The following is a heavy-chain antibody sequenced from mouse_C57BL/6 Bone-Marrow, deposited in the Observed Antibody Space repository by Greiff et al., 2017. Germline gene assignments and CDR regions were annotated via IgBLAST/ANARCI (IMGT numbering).Heavy chain of an antibody. J-gene: IGHJ1*01. V-gene: IGHV1-67*01. D-gene: IGHD1-3*01. Sequence: QVQLQQSGPELVRPGVSVKISCKGSVYTFTDYAMHWVKHSHAKSLEWIGVITTYSANTNFNQKFKGKATMTVDKSSTTAYLELARLTSEDSAIYYCARGVGLWYFDVWGAGTTVTVSS. CDR2: ITTYSANT. CDR3: ARGVGLWYFDV. CDR1: VYTFTDYA.